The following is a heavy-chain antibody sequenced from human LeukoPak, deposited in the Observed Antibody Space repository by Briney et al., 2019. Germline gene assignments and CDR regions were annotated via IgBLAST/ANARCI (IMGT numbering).Heavy chain of an antibody. CDR1: GYSFTSYR. CDR2: IDPSDSYT. Sequence: GESLKTSCKASGYSFTSYRISGVRQLPGKGLGWMGRIDPSDSYTNYSPSFKGHVTISVDMSISTAYLQWSSLKASDTAMYYCARHAIGWAAGYYYGMDVWGQGTTVTVSS. V-gene: IGHV5-10-1*01. J-gene: IGHJ6*02. D-gene: IGHD6-13*01. CDR3: ARHAIGWAAGYYYGMDV.